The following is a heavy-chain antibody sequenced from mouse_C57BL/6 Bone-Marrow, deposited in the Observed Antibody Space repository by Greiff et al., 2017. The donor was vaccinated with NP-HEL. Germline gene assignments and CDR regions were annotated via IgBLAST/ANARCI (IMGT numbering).Heavy chain of an antibody. D-gene: IGHD1-1*01. CDR1: GFTFSNYW. J-gene: IGHJ4*01. CDR2: IRLKSDNYAT. V-gene: IGHV6-3*01. CDR3: TEDYGSSLYAMDY. Sequence: EVKLEESGGGLVQPGGSMKLSCVASGFTFSNYWMNWVRQSPEKGLEWVAQIRLKSDNYATHYAESVKGRFTISRDDSKSSVYLQMNNLRAEDTGIYYCTEDYGSSLYAMDYWGQGTSVTVSS.